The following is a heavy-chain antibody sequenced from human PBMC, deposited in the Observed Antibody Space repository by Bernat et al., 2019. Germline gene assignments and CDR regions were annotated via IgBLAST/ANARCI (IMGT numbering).Heavy chain of an antibody. Sequence: QVTLKESGPALVKPTRTLTLTCTFSGFSLSTIGMRVSWIRQPPGKALEWLARIDWDDDKFYSTSLQTRLTISKDTSKNQVVLTMTNMDPMDTATYYCARIGTSTGTFYFDSWGQGTLVTVSS. J-gene: IGHJ4*02. CDR3: ARIGTSTGTFYFDS. CDR1: GFSLSTIGMR. V-gene: IGHV2-70*04. D-gene: IGHD1/OR15-1a*01. CDR2: IDWDDDK.